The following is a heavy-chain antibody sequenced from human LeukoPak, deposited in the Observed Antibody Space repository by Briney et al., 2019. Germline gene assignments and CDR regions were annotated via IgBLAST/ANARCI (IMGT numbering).Heavy chain of an antibody. CDR1: GGSISSGGYY. Sequence: SETLSLTCTVSGGSISSGGYYWSWIRQPPGKGLEWIGYIYHSGSTYYNPSLKSRVTISVDTSKNQFSLKLSSVTAADTAVYYCARRYYDILTEGWFDPWGQGTLVTVSS. CDR2: IYHSGST. CDR3: ARRYYDILTEGWFDP. J-gene: IGHJ5*02. D-gene: IGHD3-9*01. V-gene: IGHV4-30-2*01.